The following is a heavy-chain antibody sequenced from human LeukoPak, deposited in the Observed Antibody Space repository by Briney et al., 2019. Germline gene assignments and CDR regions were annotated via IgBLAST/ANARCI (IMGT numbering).Heavy chain of an antibody. J-gene: IGHJ5*02. Sequence: GGSLRLSCAASGFTFRRYWMHWVRQAPGKGLVWVSRIKGDGSSTSYADSVKGRFTISRDNAKNSLYLQMNSLRAEDTAVYYCAGGPYSSSWYDWFDPWGQGTLVTVSS. V-gene: IGHV3-74*01. CDR1: GFTFRRYW. CDR2: IKGDGSST. CDR3: AGGPYSSSWYDWFDP. D-gene: IGHD6-13*01.